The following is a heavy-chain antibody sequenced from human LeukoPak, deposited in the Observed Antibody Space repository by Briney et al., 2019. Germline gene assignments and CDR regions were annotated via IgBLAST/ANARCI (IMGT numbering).Heavy chain of an antibody. CDR3: AREGVSSWYVVSPHLKYYFDY. J-gene: IGHJ4*02. CDR2: IYYSGST. D-gene: IGHD6-13*01. V-gene: IGHV4-59*12. CDR1: GGSISSYY. Sequence: SETLSLTCTVSGGSISSYYWSWIRQPPGKGLEWIGYIYYSGSTNYNPSLKSRVTISVDTSKNQFSLKLSSVTAADTAVYYCAREGVSSWYVVSPHLKYYFDYWGQGTLVTVSS.